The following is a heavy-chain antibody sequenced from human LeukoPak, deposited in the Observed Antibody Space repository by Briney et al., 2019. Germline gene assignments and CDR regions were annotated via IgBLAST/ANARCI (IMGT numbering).Heavy chain of an antibody. J-gene: IGHJ6*02. CDR3: AKSSGTNYYYYGMDV. CDR2: ISWNSGSI. CDR1: GFTFSSYG. Sequence: QTGGSLRLSCAASGFTFSSYGMHWVRQAPGKGLEWVSGISWNSGSIGYADSVKGRFTISRDNAKNSLYLQMNSLRAEDTALYYCAKSSGTNYYYYGMDVWGQGTTVTVSS. V-gene: IGHV3-9*01.